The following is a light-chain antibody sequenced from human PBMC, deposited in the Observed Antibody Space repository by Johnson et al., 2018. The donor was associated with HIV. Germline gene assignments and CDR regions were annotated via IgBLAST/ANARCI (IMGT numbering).Light chain of an antibody. CDR2: DNH. Sequence: QSVLTQPPSVSAAPGQKVTISCSGSSSNIGNNDVSWYQQLPGTAPKLLIYDNHKRPSGIPDRFSGSKSGTSATLGITGLQTGDEADYYCGTWDPSLSAGVFGTGTKVTVL. CDR1: SSNIGNND. CDR3: GTWDPSLSAGV. J-gene: IGLJ1*01. V-gene: IGLV1-51*01.